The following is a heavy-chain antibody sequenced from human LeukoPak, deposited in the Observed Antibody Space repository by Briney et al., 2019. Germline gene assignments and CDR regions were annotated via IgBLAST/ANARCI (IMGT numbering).Heavy chain of an antibody. D-gene: IGHD3-10*01. J-gene: IGHJ4*02. Sequence: GASVKVSCKASGYTFTGYYMHWVRQAPGQGLEWMGWINPNSGGTNYAQKFQGRVTMTRDTSISTAYMELSRLRSDDTAVYYCARDTGWFGGEGIDYWGQGTLVTVSS. CDR1: GYTFTGYY. CDR3: ARDTGWFGGEGIDY. V-gene: IGHV1-2*02. CDR2: INPNSGGT.